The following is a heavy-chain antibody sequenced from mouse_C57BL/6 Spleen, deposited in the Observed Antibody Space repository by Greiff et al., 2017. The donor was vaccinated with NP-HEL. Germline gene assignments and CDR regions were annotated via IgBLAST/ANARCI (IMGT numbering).Heavy chain of an antibody. CDR2: ISSGSSTI. V-gene: IGHV5-17*01. J-gene: IGHJ4*01. Sequence: EVKLQESGGGLVKPGGSLKLSCAASGFTFSDYGMHWVRQAPEKGLEWVAYISSGSSTIYYADTVKGRFTISRDNAKNTLFLQMTSLRSEDTAMYYCARPRSEAMDYWGQGTSVTVSS. CDR3: ARPRSEAMDY. D-gene: IGHD3-2*02. CDR1: GFTFSDYG.